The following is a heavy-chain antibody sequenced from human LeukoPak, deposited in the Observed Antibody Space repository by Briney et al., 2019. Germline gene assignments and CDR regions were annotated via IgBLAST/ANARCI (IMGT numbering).Heavy chain of an antibody. D-gene: IGHD6-13*01. CDR2: IYSGGST. Sequence: GGSLRLSCAASGFTVSSNYMSWVRQAPGKGLEWVSVIYSGGSTYYADSVKGRFTISRDNSKNTLYLQMGSLRAEDMAVYYCARVAAGTAYYYYYYMDVWGKGTTVTVSS. V-gene: IGHV3-53*05. J-gene: IGHJ6*03. CDR1: GFTVSSNY. CDR3: ARVAAGTAYYYYYYMDV.